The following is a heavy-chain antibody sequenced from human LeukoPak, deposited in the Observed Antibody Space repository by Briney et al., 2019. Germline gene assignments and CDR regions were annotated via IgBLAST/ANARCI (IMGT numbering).Heavy chain of an antibody. V-gene: IGHV3-30*18. D-gene: IGHD3-16*02. CDR3: AKVSGFKITFGGVID. CDR2: ISCDGSNK. J-gene: IGHJ4*02. CDR1: GFTFSNYG. Sequence: AGGSLRLSCAASGFTFSNYGMHWVRQAPGKGLEWVAVISCDGSNKYYAESVKGRFTISRDNSKNTLYLQMNSLRAEDTAVFYCAKVSGFKITFGGVIDWGQGTPVTVSS.